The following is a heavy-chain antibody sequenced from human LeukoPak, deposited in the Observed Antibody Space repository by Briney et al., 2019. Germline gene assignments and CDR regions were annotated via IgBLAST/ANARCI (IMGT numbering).Heavy chain of an antibody. CDR3: AREGDGYDSSGYWFDY. CDR1: GYTFTDCY. CDR2: INPNSGGT. D-gene: IGHD3-22*01. Sequence: GASVKVSCKASGYTFTDCYMHWVRQAPGQGLEWMGWINPNSGGTNYAQKFQGRVTMTRDTSISTAYMELIRLRSDDTAVYYCAREGDGYDSSGYWFDYWGQGTLVTVSS. J-gene: IGHJ4*02. V-gene: IGHV1-2*02.